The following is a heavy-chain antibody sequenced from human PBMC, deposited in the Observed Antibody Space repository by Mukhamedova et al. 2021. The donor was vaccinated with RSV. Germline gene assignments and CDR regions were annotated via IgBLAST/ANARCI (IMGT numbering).Heavy chain of an antibody. CDR2: VTGSGDRT. J-gene: IGHJ4*02. D-gene: IGHD2-2*01. Sequence: EWVSTVTGSGDRTYFADSVKGRFTISRDNSKNTLYLQMNSLRAEDTAXYYCSXGPCXXSXSXYGPDYWVXGTLVXVS. CDR3: SXGPCXXSXSXYGPDY. V-gene: IGHV3-23*01.